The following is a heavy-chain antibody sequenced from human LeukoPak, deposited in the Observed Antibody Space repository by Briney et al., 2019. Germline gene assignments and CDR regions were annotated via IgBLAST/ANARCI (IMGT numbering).Heavy chain of an antibody. CDR1: GGSISSYY. Sequence: SETLSLTCTVSGGSISSYYWSWIRQPAGKGLEWIGRIYTSGSTNYNPSLKSRVTISVDTSKNQFSLKLSSVTAADTAVYYCARGRDSSGYYNWFDPWGQGTLVTVSS. D-gene: IGHD3-22*01. CDR2: IYTSGST. J-gene: IGHJ5*02. V-gene: IGHV4-4*07. CDR3: ARGRDSSGYYNWFDP.